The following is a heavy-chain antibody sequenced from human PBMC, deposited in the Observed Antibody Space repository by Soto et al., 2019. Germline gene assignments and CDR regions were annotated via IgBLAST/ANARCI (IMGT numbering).Heavy chain of an antibody. V-gene: IGHV3-23*01. CDR1: GFTFDSPYSHG. D-gene: IGHD2-8*01. J-gene: IGHJ4*01. Sequence: GGSLRLSCAASGFTFDSPYSHGMSWVRQSPGKGPEWVSTISSNGANTHYAESVKGRFTISKDASRNTVHLHLNSLRVEDTATYFCVSWVSAHFDYWGHGTPVTVSS. CDR2: ISSNGANT. CDR3: VSWVSAHFDY.